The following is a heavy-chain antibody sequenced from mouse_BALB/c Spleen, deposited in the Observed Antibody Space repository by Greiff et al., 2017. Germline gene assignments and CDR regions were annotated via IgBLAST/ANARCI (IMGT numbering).Heavy chain of an antibody. CDR1: GFTFSSFG. V-gene: IGHV5-17*02. CDR2: ISSGSSTI. J-gene: IGHJ4*01. CDR3: AARSSYDYYAMDY. D-gene: IGHD1-1*01. Sequence: EVMLVESGGGLVQPGGSRKLSCAASGFTFSSFGMHWVRQAPEKGLEWVAYISSGSSTIYYADTVKGRFTISRDNPKNTLFLQMTSLRSEDTAMYYCAARSSYDYYAMDYWGQGTSVTVSA.